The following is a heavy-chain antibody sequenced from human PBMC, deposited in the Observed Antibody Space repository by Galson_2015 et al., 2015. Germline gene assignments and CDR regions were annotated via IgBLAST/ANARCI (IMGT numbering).Heavy chain of an antibody. D-gene: IGHD3-16*01. CDR2: ISYDGSNK. Sequence: SLRLSCAASGLTFSSYGMHWVRQAPGKGLEWVAVISYDGSNKYYADSVKGRFTISRDNSKNTLYLQMNSLRAEDTAVYYCANSAGFSAPFRGVSDYYYYGMDVWGQGTTATVSS. J-gene: IGHJ6*02. V-gene: IGHV3-30*18. CDR3: ANSAGFSAPFRGVSDYYYYGMDV. CDR1: GLTFSSYG.